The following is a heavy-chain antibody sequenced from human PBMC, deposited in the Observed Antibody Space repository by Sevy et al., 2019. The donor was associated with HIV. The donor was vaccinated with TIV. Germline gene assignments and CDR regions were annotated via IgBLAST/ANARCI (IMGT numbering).Heavy chain of an antibody. D-gene: IGHD3-22*01. J-gene: IGHJ4*02. Sequence: ASVKVSCKVSGYTLTQFSMHWVRQAPGKGLEWMTTFDPEDGDPEDGKTIYAQKFLGRVTMTEDTSTDIAYMELSRLRSDDTAVYYCATTKDYYDSSGYPFDYWGQGTLVTVSS. V-gene: IGHV1-24*01. CDR2: FDPEDGDPEDGKT. CDR1: GYTLTQFS. CDR3: ATTKDYYDSSGYPFDY.